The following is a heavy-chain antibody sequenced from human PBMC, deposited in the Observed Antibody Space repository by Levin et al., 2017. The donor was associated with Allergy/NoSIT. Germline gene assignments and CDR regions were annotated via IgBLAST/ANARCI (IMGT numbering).Heavy chain of an antibody. V-gene: IGHV4-34*01. CDR3: ARDGSFGVGAFDI. CDR2: INHSGST. D-gene: IGHD3-3*01. Sequence: GSLRLSCAVYGGSFSGYYWSWIRQPPGKGLEWIGEINHSGSTNYNPSLKSRVTISVDTSKNQFSLKLNSVTAADTAVYYCARDGSFGVGAFDIWGQGTMVTVSS. J-gene: IGHJ3*02. CDR1: GGSFSGYY.